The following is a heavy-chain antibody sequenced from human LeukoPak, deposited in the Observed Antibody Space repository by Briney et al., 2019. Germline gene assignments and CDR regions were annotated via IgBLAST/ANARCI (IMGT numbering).Heavy chain of an antibody. D-gene: IGHD3-10*01. Sequence: SVKVSCKASGGTFSSYAISWVRQAPGQGLEWMGGIIPIFGTANYAQKFQGRVTMTRDTSTSAVYMELSSLRSEDTAVYYCASVRAGSGSYREGHYSYWGQGTLVTVSS. CDR2: IIPIFGTA. J-gene: IGHJ4*02. CDR3: ASVRAGSGSYREGHYSY. V-gene: IGHV1-69*05. CDR1: GGTFSSYA.